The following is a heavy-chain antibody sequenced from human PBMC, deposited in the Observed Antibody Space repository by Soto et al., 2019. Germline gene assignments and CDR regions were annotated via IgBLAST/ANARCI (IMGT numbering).Heavy chain of an antibody. V-gene: IGHV1-58*01. D-gene: IGHD1-26*01. CDR1: GFTFTSSA. Sequence: GASVKVSCKASGFTFTSSAVQWVRLARGQRLEWLGWIVVGSGNTNYAQKFQERVTITRDMSTSTAYMELSSLRSEDTAVYYCAAVDTGDRLLSLFDYWGQGTLVTVSS. CDR3: AAVDTGDRLLSLFDY. J-gene: IGHJ4*02. CDR2: IVVGSGNT.